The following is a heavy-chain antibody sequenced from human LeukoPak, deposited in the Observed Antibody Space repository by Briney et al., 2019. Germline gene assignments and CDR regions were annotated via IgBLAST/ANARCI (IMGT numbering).Heavy chain of an antibody. D-gene: IGHD1-26*01. J-gene: IGHJ3*02. V-gene: IGHV3-7*01. CDR3: AREGTPSGSNPNDVLDI. Sequence: GGSLRLSCAASGFTFSSYWMSWVRQAPGKGLEWVANIKQDGSEKYYVDSVKGRFTISRDNAKNSLYLQMNSLRAEDTAVYYCAREGTPSGSNPNDVLDIWGKGKMATVS. CDR1: GFTFSSYW. CDR2: IKQDGSEK.